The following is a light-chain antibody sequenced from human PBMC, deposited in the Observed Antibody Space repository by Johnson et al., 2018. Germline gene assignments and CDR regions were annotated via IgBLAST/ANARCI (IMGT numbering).Light chain of an antibody. Sequence: QCVLTQPPSVSAAPGQKVTISCSGSSSNIGNNYVSWYQQLPGTAPKLLIYENNKRPSGIPDRFSGSKSGTSATLGITGLLTGDEADYYCGTWDSSLSAGNVFGTGTKVTVL. CDR3: GTWDSSLSAGNV. CDR1: SSNIGNNY. J-gene: IGLJ1*01. CDR2: ENN. V-gene: IGLV1-51*02.